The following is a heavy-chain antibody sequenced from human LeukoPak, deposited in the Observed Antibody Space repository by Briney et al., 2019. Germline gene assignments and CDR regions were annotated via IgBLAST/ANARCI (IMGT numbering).Heavy chain of an antibody. D-gene: IGHD1-26*01. J-gene: IGHJ3*02. Sequence: GGSLRLSCAASGFTFSSYSMNWVRQAPGKGLEWVSSISSSSSYIYYADSVKGRFTISRDNAKNSLYLQMNSLRAEDTAVYYCARERRPGATRGSAFDIWGQGTMVTVSS. V-gene: IGHV3-21*01. CDR2: ISSSSSYI. CDR1: GFTFSSYS. CDR3: ARERRPGATRGSAFDI.